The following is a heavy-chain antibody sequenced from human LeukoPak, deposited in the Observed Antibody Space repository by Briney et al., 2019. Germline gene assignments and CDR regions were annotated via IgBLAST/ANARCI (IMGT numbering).Heavy chain of an antibody. CDR2: MNPNSGNT. CDR3: ARGAERVRGVIIDLFYMDV. Sequence: ASXKVSCKASGYTFTSYDISRVRQATGQGREWMGWMNPNSGNTGYAQKFQGRVTMTRNTSISTAYMELSSLRSEDTAVYYCARGAERVRGVIIDLFYMDVWGKGTTVTVSS. D-gene: IGHD3-10*01. V-gene: IGHV1-8*01. CDR1: GYTFTSYD. J-gene: IGHJ6*03.